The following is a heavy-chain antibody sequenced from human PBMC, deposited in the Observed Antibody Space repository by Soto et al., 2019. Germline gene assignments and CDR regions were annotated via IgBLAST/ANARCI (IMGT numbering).Heavy chain of an antibody. CDR2: IIPIFGTA. J-gene: IGHJ6*02. CDR1: GGTFSSYA. D-gene: IGHD1-1*01. CDR3: ARDRGGNWNHNPYYYYGMDV. V-gene: IGHV1-69*06. Sequence: QVQLVQSGAEVKKPGSSVKVSCKASGGTFSSYAISWVRQAPGQGLEWMGGIIPIFGTANYAQKFQGRVTITADKSTSTAYMELSSLRSEDTAVYYCARDRGGNWNHNPYYYYGMDVWGQGTTVTVSS.